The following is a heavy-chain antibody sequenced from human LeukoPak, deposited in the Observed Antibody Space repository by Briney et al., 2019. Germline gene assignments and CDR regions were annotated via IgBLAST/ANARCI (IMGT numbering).Heavy chain of an antibody. CDR2: IKKSGSET. D-gene: IGHD5-18*01. V-gene: IGHV3-7*01. CDR3: ASLDTAAIRTGGY. J-gene: IGHJ4*02. CDR1: GFTFSDYY. Sequence: GGSLRLSCAASGFTFSDYYMSWIRQAPGKGLEWVAMIKKSGSETHYVDSVKGRFTISRDSARNSLYLQMSSLKADDTAVYYCASLDTAAIRTGGYWGQGTLVTVSS.